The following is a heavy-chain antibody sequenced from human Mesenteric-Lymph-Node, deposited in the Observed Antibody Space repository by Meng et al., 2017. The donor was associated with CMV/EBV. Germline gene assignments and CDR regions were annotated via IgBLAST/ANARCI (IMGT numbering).Heavy chain of an antibody. CDR3: ARALQVTSSWYYFDY. V-gene: IGHV7-4-1*02. CDR1: GYIFTSYA. J-gene: IGHJ4*02. Sequence: SGYIFTSYAMNWVRQAPGQGLEWMGWINTNTGNPTYAQGFTGRFVFSLDTSVSTAYLQISSLKAEDTAVYYCARALQVTSSWYYFDYWGQGTLVTVSS. CDR2: INTNTGNP. D-gene: IGHD6-13*01.